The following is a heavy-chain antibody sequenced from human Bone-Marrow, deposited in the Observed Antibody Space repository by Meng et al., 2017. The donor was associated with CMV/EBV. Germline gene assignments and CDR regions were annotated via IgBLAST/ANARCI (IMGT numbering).Heavy chain of an antibody. Sequence: GESLKISCVASGSTFSSYKMNWVRQAPGKGPEWVSVIYSGGSTYYADSVKGRFTITRDNSKNTLYLQMNSLRAEDTAVYYCARTRLGYCSGGSCYGSSRYYGMDVWGQGTTVTVSS. V-gene: IGHV3-66*02. CDR3: ARTRLGYCSGGSCYGSSRYYGMDV. CDR1: GSTFSSYK. D-gene: IGHD2-15*01. CDR2: IYSGGST. J-gene: IGHJ6*02.